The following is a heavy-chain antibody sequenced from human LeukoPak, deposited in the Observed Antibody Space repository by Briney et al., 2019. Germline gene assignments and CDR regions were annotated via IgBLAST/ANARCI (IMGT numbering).Heavy chain of an antibody. V-gene: IGHV1-2*02. CDR2: IYPYSGDT. J-gene: IGHJ5*02. CDR1: GYTFTGYY. D-gene: IGHD3-9*01. Sequence: ASVTVSCKASGYTFTGYYIHWVRQAPGQGLEWMGWIYPYSGDTNYAQKFQERVTITRDMSTSTAYMELSSLRSEDTAVYYCAAGPYYDILTGYDWFDPWGQGTLVTVSS. CDR3: AAGPYYDILTGYDWFDP.